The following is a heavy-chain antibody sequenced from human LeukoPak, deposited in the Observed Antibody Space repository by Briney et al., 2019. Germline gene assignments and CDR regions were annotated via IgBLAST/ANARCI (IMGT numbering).Heavy chain of an antibody. CDR2: ISGGSTGT. Sequence: PGGSLRLSCAASGFIFGNYAMTWVRQAPGKGLEWVSTISGGSTGTYYADSVKGRFTISRDNSQNTLYLQMNSLRAEDTAVYYCAKDLCRGGGSCYVAFDIWGQGTMVTVSS. V-gene: IGHV3-23*01. J-gene: IGHJ3*02. D-gene: IGHD2-15*01. CDR1: GFIFGNYA. CDR3: AKDLCRGGGSCYVAFDI.